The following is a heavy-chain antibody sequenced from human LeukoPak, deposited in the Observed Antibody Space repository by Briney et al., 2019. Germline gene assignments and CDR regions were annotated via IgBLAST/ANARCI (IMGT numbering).Heavy chain of an antibody. CDR2: ISGSGGST. CDR1: GFTFSSYG. D-gene: IGHD3-9*01. V-gene: IGHV3-23*01. J-gene: IGHJ4*02. Sequence: GGSLRLSCAASGFTFSSYGMSWVRQAPGKGLEWVSAISGSGGSTYYADSVKGRFTISRDNSKNTLYLQMNSLRAEDTAVYYCAMDLYYDNLTGYYSPRYFDYWGQGTLVTVSS. CDR3: AMDLYYDNLTGYYSPRYFDY.